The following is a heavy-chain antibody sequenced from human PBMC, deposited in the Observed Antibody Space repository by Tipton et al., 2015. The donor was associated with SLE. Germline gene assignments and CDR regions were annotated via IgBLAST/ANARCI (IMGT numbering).Heavy chain of an antibody. V-gene: IGHV4-39*01. J-gene: IGHJ4*02. CDR1: GYSISSSAYT. Sequence: GLVKPSETLSLTCGVSGYSISSSAYTWGWIRQPPGKGLEWIGSIYYSGSTYYNPSLKSRVTISVDTSKNQFSLKLSSVTAADTAVYYCARQGQWPHFDYWGQGTLVTVSS. D-gene: IGHD6-19*01. CDR2: IYYSGST. CDR3: ARQGQWPHFDY.